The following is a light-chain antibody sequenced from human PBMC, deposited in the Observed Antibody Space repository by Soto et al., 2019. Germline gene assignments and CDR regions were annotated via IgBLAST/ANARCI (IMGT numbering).Light chain of an antibody. V-gene: IGLV3-21*02. CDR1: NIGSKS. CDR2: DDT. Sequence: SYELTQPPSVSVAPGRTARLACAGSNIGSKSVHWYQQRPGQAPVLVVYDDTDRPSGIPERFSGSNSGNTATLTISRVEAGDEADYYCHVWDNVGDHYVFGPGTKVTVL. J-gene: IGLJ1*01. CDR3: HVWDNVGDHYV.